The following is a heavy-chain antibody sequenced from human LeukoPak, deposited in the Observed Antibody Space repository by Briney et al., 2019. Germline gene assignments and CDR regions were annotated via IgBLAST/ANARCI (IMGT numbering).Heavy chain of an antibody. V-gene: IGHV4-59*08. J-gene: IGHJ5*02. CDR3: ARTIAVAGTWWFDP. D-gene: IGHD6-19*01. CDR1: GGSISSYY. Sequence: SETLSLTCTVSGGSISSYYWSWIRQPPGKGLEWIGYIYYSGSTNYNPSLKSRVTISVDTSKNQFSLKLSSVTAADTAVYYCARTIAVAGTWWFDPWGQGTLVTVSS. CDR2: IYYSGST.